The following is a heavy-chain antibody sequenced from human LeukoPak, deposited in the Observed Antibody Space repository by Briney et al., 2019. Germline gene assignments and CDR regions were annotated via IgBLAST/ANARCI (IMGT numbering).Heavy chain of an antibody. D-gene: IGHD5-12*01. CDR2: INHSGST. CDR3: ASFGYSGGY. Sequence: PSETLSLTCAVYGGSFSGYYWSWIRQPPGKGLEWIGEINHSGSTNYNPSLKSRVTISVDTSKNQFSLKLSTVTAADTAVYYCASFGYSGGYWGQGTLVTVSS. V-gene: IGHV4-34*01. CDR1: GGSFSGYY. J-gene: IGHJ4*02.